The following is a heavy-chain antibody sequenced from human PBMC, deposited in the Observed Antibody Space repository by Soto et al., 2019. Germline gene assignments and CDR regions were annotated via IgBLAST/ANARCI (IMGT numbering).Heavy chain of an antibody. J-gene: IGHJ6*03. CDR3: ARGGCSGGSCYLTYYYYYYMDV. CDR1: GFTFSSYW. Sequence: GGSLRLSCAASGFTFSSYWMHWVRQAPGKGLVWVSRINSDGSSTSYADSVKGRFTISRDNAKNTLYLQMNSLRAEDTAVYYCARGGCSGGSCYLTYYYYYYMDVWGKGTTVTVSS. V-gene: IGHV3-74*01. CDR2: INSDGSST. D-gene: IGHD2-15*01.